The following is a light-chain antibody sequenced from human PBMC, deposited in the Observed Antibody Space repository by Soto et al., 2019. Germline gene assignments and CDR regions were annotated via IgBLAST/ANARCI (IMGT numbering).Light chain of an antibody. Sequence: DIQMTQSPSTLSASVGDRVTITCRASQSLGNWLAWYQQTPGKAPKLLIYDASTVESGVPSMFSGSGAGTEFTLTINSLQPDDFATYYCQQYNSYSSMFGQGTQVDIK. CDR2: DAS. CDR1: QSLGNW. J-gene: IGKJ1*01. V-gene: IGKV1-5*01. CDR3: QQYNSYSSM.